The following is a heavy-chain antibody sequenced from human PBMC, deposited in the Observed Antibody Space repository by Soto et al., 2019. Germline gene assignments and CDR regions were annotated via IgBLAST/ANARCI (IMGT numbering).Heavy chain of an antibody. J-gene: IGHJ4*01. D-gene: IGHD4-17*01. V-gene: IGHV3-23*01. CDR3: ARRLPHDYGFDY. CDR1: GFTFGNYA. CDR2: ISGRGGST. Sequence: EVQLLESGGGLVQPGGSLRLSCAASGFTFGNYARSWVRQAPRKGLEWVSAISGRGGSTFYADSVKGRFTISRDNSKNTLYLQLNSLRAEDTAIYYCARRLPHDYGFDYWGHGTLVTVSS.